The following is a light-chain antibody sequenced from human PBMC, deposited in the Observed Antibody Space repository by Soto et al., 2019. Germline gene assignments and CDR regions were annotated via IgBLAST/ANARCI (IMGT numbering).Light chain of an antibody. CDR2: GAS. CDR3: QQYGSVPLT. Sequence: EIVLTQSPGTLSLSPGERATLSCRASQSVSTSYLAWYQQKPGQAPRLLIYGASSRATGIPDRFSGSGSGAAFTLTISRLEPEDFAVYYCQQYGSVPLTFGGGTKVESK. V-gene: IGKV3-20*01. J-gene: IGKJ4*01. CDR1: QSVSTSY.